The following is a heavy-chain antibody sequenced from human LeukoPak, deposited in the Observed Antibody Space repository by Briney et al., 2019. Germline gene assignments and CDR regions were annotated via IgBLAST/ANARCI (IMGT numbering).Heavy chain of an antibody. CDR3: ARLTRLAPVGTTYYHSLDV. Sequence: SETLSLTCTVSGGSISGHYWSWIRQPPGKGLEWIGHIYYTGVINYDPSLKSRVTMLVDTSKNQFSLKVTSATAADTAVYYCARLTRLAPVGTTYYHSLDVWGQGSTVTVSS. V-gene: IGHV4-59*08. CDR2: IYYTGVI. CDR1: GGSISGHY. J-gene: IGHJ6*02. D-gene: IGHD2-2*01.